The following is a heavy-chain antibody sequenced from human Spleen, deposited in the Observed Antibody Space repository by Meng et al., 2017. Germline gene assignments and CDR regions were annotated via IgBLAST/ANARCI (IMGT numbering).Heavy chain of an antibody. CDR3: VRDFGGKLDF. D-gene: IGHD2-15*01. V-gene: IGHV3-21*01. CDR1: GFTFSSYS. J-gene: IGHJ4*02. Sequence: EVQLVESGGGLVKPGGSLRLSCAASGFTFSSYSVNWVRQAPGKGLEWVSSISSSSDYIYYADSVKGRFTISRDSASNTLYLQMNSLTVEDTAVYYCVRDFGGKLDFWGQGTLVTVSS. CDR2: ISSSSDYI.